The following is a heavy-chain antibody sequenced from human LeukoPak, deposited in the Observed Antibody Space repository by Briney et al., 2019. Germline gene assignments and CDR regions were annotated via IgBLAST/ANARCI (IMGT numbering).Heavy chain of an antibody. D-gene: IGHD2-15*01. CDR3: AKDGYCSGGSCYSDYYYYGMDV. Sequence: PGGSLRLSCAASGLTFDDYAMHWVRQAPGKGLEWGSGISWNSGSIGYADSVKGRFTISRDNAKNSLYLQMNSLRAEDTALYYCAKDGYCSGGSCYSDYYYYGMDVWGQGTTVTVSS. CDR1: GLTFDDYA. J-gene: IGHJ6*02. CDR2: ISWNSGSI. V-gene: IGHV3-9*01.